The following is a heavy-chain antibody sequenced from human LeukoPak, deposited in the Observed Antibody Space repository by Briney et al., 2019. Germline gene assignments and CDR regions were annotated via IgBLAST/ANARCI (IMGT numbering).Heavy chain of an antibody. D-gene: IGHD3-22*01. CDR3: ASSNYYDSSGYPRYFDY. CDR2: IYYSGST. Sequence: PETLSLTCTVSGGSISSYYWSWIRQPPGKGLEWIGYIYYSGSTNYNPSLKSRVTISVDTSKNQFSLKLSSVTAADTAVYYCASSNYYDSSGYPRYFDYWGQGTLVTVSS. J-gene: IGHJ4*02. CDR1: GGSISSYY. V-gene: IGHV4-59*01.